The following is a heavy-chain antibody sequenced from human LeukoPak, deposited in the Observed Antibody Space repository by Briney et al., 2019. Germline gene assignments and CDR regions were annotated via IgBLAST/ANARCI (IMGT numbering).Heavy chain of an antibody. CDR2: IYYSGST. D-gene: IGHD5-18*01. V-gene: IGHV4-59*01. J-gene: IGHJ4*02. Sequence: KPSETLSLTCTVSGGSISTYYWSWIRQPPGKGLEWIGYIYYSGSTNYNPSLKSRVTMSVDTSKNQFSLELSSVTAADTAVYYCARGIQLWLYWGQGTLVTVSS. CDR3: ARGIQLWLY. CDR1: GGSISTYY.